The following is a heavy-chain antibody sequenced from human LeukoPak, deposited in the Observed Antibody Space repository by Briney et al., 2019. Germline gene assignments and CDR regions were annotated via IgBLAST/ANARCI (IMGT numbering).Heavy chain of an antibody. J-gene: IGHJ6*03. CDR2: MNPNSGNT. Sequence: ASVKVSCKASGYTFTSYDINWVRQVTGQGLEWMGWMNPNSGNTGYAQKFQGRVTMTRNTSISTAYMELSSLRSEDTAVYYCARAPVTTVYYYYMDVWGKGTTVTVSS. V-gene: IGHV1-8*01. D-gene: IGHD4-11*01. CDR3: ARAPVTTVYYYYMDV. CDR1: GYTFTSYD.